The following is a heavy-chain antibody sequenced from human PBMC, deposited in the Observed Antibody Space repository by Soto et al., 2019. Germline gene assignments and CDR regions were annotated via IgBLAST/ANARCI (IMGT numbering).Heavy chain of an antibody. V-gene: IGHV1-18*01. Sequence: ASVKVSCKASGYTFTSYGISWVRQAPGQGLEWMGWISAYNGNTNYAQKLRGRVTMTTDTSTSTAYMELRSLRSDDTAVYYCARVSPGYSSSWYPIYYFDYWGQGTLVTVSS. CDR2: ISAYNGNT. D-gene: IGHD6-13*01. J-gene: IGHJ4*02. CDR1: GYTFTSYG. CDR3: ARVSPGYSSSWYPIYYFDY.